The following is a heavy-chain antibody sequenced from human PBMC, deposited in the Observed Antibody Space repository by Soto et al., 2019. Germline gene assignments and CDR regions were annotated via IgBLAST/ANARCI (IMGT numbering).Heavy chain of an antibody. D-gene: IGHD2-8*02. CDR3: AKSRVRTGGVEYGMDF. V-gene: IGHV3-23*01. CDR1: GFTFSRYA. Sequence: EVQPLESGGGLVQPGGSMRLSCAASGFTFSRYAVTWVRQAPGKGRAWVSVISVSGDAAYYADSEKGRFTISRDNSKNTLYLQRNSLRAEDTALYYWAKSRVRTGGVEYGMDFWGHGTTVTVSS. J-gene: IGHJ6*02. CDR2: ISVSGDAA.